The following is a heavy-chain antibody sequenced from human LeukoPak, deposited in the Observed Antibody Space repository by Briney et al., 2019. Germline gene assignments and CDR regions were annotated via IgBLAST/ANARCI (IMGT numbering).Heavy chain of an antibody. Sequence: PGGSLRLSCAASGFTFSSYGMHWVRQAPGKGLEWVAVIWYDGSNKYYADSVKGRFTISRDNSKNTLYLQMNSLRAEDTAVYYCSLGIDHIYYMDVWGKGTTVTVSS. J-gene: IGHJ6*03. V-gene: IGHV3-33*01. CDR2: IWYDGSNK. CDR1: GFTFSSYG. CDR3: SLGIDHIYYMDV. D-gene: IGHD1-26*01.